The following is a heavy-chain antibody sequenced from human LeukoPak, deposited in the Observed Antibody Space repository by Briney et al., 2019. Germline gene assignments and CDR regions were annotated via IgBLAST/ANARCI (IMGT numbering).Heavy chain of an antibody. CDR3: ARAVSSGWFKRWGDRPFDY. Sequence: ASVKVSCKASGYTFTSYGISWVRQAPGQGLEWMGWISAYNGNTNYAQKLQGRVTMTTDTSTSTAYMELRSLRSDDTAVYYCARAVSSGWFKRWGDRPFDYWGQGTLVTVSS. V-gene: IGHV1-18*01. D-gene: IGHD6-19*01. J-gene: IGHJ4*02. CDR2: ISAYNGNT. CDR1: GYTFTSYG.